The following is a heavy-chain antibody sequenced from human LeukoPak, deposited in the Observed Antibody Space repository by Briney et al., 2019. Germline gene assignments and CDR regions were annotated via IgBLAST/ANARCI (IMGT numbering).Heavy chain of an antibody. CDR2: VSGDGSIT. CDR3: ARARSGDLDY. V-gene: IGHV3-74*01. J-gene: IGHJ4*02. D-gene: IGHD2-21*02. Sequence: GGSLRLSCAASGFTYSSNWMHWVRQAPGKGLVWVSRVSGDGSITYYADSVKGRFTMSRDNAKNTLYLQINSLRVEDTAVYYCARARSGDLDYWGQGTLVTVSS. CDR1: GFTYSSNW.